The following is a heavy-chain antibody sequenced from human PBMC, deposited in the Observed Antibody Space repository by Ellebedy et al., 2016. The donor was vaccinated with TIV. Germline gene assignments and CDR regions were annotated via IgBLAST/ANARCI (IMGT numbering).Heavy chain of an antibody. CDR1: GDSVSSNSAA. CDR3: ARQTGLWFGELFTLDY. D-gene: IGHD3-10*01. V-gene: IGHV6-1*01. Sequence: SQTLSLTCAISGDSVSSNSAAWNWIRQSPSRGLEWLGSTYYKSRWYNDYAVYVKSRLTINPDTSKNQCSLQLNSVTPEDTAIYYCARQTGLWFGELFTLDYWGQGTLVTVSS. CDR2: TYYKSRWYN. J-gene: IGHJ4*02.